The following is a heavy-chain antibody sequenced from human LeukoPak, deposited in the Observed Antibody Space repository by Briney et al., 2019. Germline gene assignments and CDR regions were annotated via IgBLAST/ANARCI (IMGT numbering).Heavy chain of an antibody. CDR1: GYTFTSYY. CDR3: ARSSGYYSSLFYMHV. J-gene: IGHJ6*03. CDR2: INPSGDPT. D-gene: IGHD3-22*01. V-gene: IGHV1-46*01. Sequence: ASVTVSCKASGYTFTSYYMHWVRQAPGQGLEWVGIINPSGDPTTYAQKFQGRVTMTSDMSTSTVYMELSSLRSEATAVYYCARSSGYYSSLFYMHVWGKGTTVTVSS.